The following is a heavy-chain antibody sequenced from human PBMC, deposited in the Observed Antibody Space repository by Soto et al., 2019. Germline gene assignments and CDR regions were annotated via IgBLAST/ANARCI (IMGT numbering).Heavy chain of an antibody. Sequence: QVQLVESGGGVVQPGRSLRLSCAASGFTFSSYAMHWVRQAPGKGLEWVAVISYDGSNKYYADSVKGRFTISRDNSKNTLYLQMNSLRAEDTAVYYCARDLGSVYRSSWQDNYYYYGMDVWGQGTTVTVSS. CDR1: GFTFSSYA. CDR3: ARDLGSVYRSSWQDNYYYYGMDV. CDR2: ISYDGSNK. V-gene: IGHV3-30-3*01. J-gene: IGHJ6*02. D-gene: IGHD6-13*01.